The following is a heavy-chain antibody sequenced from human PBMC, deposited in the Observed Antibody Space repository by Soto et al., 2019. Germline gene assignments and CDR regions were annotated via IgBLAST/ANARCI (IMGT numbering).Heavy chain of an antibody. Sequence: EVQLVESGGGLAQPGRSLRLSCATSGFTFDDYAMHWVRQAPGKGLEWVSGISWDGGTIGYADSVKGRFTISRDNAKNSLFMEMNTLRPEDTAIYFCAKDLFQYDFWSGYQKWGQGTLVTVSS. CDR2: ISWDGGTI. J-gene: IGHJ4*02. D-gene: IGHD3-3*01. CDR1: GFTFDDYA. CDR3: AKDLFQYDFWSGYQK. V-gene: IGHV3-9*01.